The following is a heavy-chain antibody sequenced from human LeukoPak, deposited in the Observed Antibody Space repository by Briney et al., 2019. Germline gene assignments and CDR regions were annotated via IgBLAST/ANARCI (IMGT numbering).Heavy chain of an antibody. CDR1: GYTFTGYY. D-gene: IGHD3-9*01. V-gene: IGHV1-2*02. CDR3: ARGDHYDVLTGFQTPSHLSDY. J-gene: IGHJ4*02. Sequence: VASVKVSCKASGYTFTGYYMHWVRQAPGQGLEWMGWINPNSGGTNYAQKFQGRVTMTRDTSISTAYMELSRLRSDDTAVYYCARGDHYDVLTGFQTPSHLSDYWGQGTLVTVSS. CDR2: INPNSGGT.